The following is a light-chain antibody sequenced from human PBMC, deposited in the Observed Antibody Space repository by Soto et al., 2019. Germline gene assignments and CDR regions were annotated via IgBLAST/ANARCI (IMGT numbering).Light chain of an antibody. CDR1: SSDVGDYKY. CDR2: EVT. Sequence: QSALTQPASVSGSPGQSITISCTATSSDVGDYKYVSWYQQHPGKAPKLMIYEVTNRPSGVSNRFSGSKSGNTASLTISGLQAEDDADYYCSSYTTAMTIVFGGGTKLTVL. V-gene: IGLV2-14*01. J-gene: IGLJ3*02. CDR3: SSYTTAMTIV.